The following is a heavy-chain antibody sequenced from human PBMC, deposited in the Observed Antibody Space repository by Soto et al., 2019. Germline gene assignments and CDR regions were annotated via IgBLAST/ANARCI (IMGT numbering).Heavy chain of an antibody. CDR1: GGTFSSYA. D-gene: IGHD1-1*01. CDR2: IIPILGTA. V-gene: IGHV1-69*01. J-gene: IGHJ4*02. CDR3: ARKARDWNYFPY. Sequence: QVQLVQSGAEVKKPGSSVKVSCKASGGTFSSYAISWVRQAPGQGLEWMGGIIPILGTANYAQKFQGRVTITADESTRTAYMELSSLRSEDTAVYYCARKARDWNYFPYWGQGTLVTVSS.